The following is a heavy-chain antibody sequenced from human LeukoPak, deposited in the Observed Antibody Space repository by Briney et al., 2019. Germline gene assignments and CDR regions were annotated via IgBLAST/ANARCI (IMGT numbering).Heavy chain of an antibody. CDR3: AKSFRYCSGGNCLFDY. V-gene: IGHV5-51*01. Sequence: NRGESLKISCKGSGYSFTSYWIGWGRQMPGKGLEWMGIIYPGDSDTRYSPSSQGQVTISADKSISTAYLQWSSLKASDTAMYYCAKSFRYCSGGNCLFDYWGQGTLVTVSS. D-gene: IGHD2-15*01. CDR2: IYPGDSDT. J-gene: IGHJ4*02. CDR1: GYSFTSYW.